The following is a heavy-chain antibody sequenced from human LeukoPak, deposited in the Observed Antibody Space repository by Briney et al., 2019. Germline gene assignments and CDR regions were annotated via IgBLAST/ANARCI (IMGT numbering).Heavy chain of an antibody. J-gene: IGHJ4*02. CDR3: ARHWTRELEIYYFDY. Sequence: SETLSLTCTVSGGSISSCYWRWLRQPPRKGQEGVGYIYFSGSTNYNPSLKSRVTISVDTSKNQFSLKLNSVTAADTAVYYCARHWTRELEIYYFDYWGQGTLVTVSS. CDR2: IYFSGST. D-gene: IGHD3-10*01. CDR1: GGSISSCY. V-gene: IGHV4-59*08.